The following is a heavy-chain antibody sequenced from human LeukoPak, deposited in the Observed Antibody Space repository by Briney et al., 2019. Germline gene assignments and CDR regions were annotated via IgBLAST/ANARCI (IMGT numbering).Heavy chain of an antibody. J-gene: IGHJ6*02. CDR2: IIHSGST. V-gene: IGHV4-34*12. CDR3: ARRPNRLAYGMDV. CDR1: GFTFSNAW. Sequence: GSLRLSCAASGFTFSNAWMSWVRQAPGKGLEWIGEIIHSGSTNYSPSLKSRVTISVHTSKNQFSLKLSSVTAADTAVYYCARRPNRLAYGMDVWGQGTTVTVSS.